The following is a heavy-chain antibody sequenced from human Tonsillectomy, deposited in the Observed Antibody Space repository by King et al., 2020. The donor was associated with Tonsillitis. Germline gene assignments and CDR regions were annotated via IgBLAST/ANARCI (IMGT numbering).Heavy chain of an antibody. CDR2: INMDGSVT. V-gene: IGHV3-74*03. D-gene: IGHD2-21*01. CDR1: GFTFSSYW. J-gene: IGHJ3*01. CDR3: ALLVISGDFYV. Sequence: VQLVESGGALVQSGGSLRLSCEASGFTFSSYWMHWVRQVPGKGLVWLSRINMDGSVTTYSDSVKGRLTISRDNAENTLFLQMNSLSVDDTGVYYCALLVISGDFYVWVQWSTFTVSS.